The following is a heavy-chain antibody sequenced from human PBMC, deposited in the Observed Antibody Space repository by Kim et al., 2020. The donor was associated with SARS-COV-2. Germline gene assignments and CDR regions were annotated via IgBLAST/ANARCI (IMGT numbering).Heavy chain of an antibody. CDR3: AKVGATTNY. Sequence: SKYYAKSVKGRFTISSDNSKNARYLQMNSLRAEDTAVYYCAKVGATTNYWGQGTLVTVSS. J-gene: IGHJ4*02. D-gene: IGHD1-26*01. V-gene: IGHV3-30*02. CDR2: SK.